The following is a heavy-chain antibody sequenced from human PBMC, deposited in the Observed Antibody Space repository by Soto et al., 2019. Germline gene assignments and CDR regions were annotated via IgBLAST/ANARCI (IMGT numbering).Heavy chain of an antibody. V-gene: IGHV1-18*01. Sequence: QVHLVQSGAEVKKPGASVKVSCKGSGYAFTTYGITWVRQAPGQGLEWMGWISAHNGNTNYAQKLQGRVTVTRDTATSPAYMELRSLRSDDTAVYYCARGRYGDYWGQGALVTGSS. CDR3: ARGRYGDY. J-gene: IGHJ4*02. CDR2: ISAHNGNT. D-gene: IGHD1-1*01. CDR1: GYAFTTYG.